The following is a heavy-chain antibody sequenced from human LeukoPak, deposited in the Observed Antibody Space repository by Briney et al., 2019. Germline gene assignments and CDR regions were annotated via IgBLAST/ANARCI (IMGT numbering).Heavy chain of an antibody. Sequence: GGSLRLSCAASGFTFTSYSMNWVRQAPGKGLEWVSSISSSSSYIYYADSVKGRFTISRDNAKNSLYLQMNSLRAEDTAVYYCARRQGYYYDSSGHQSPLDYWGQGTLVTVSS. CDR2: ISSSSSYI. V-gene: IGHV3-21*01. CDR3: ARRQGYYYDSSGHQSPLDY. CDR1: GFTFTSYS. J-gene: IGHJ4*02. D-gene: IGHD3-22*01.